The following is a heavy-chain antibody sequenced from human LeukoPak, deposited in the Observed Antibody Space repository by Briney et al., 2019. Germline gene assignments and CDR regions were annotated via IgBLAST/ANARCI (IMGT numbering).Heavy chain of an antibody. CDR1: GLTFNSYT. CDR3: ARDLGSGDHGLLV. D-gene: IGHD2-21*02. V-gene: IGHV3-48*01. Sequence: PGGSLRSSVAASGLTFNSYTLNGFGKAPGKGLDWISYISRTGTTIYYADSVKGRFTISRDNAKNSLYLQMNSLRSEDTGLYFCARDLGSGDHGLLVWGQGTLLTVSS. CDR2: ISRTGTTI. J-gene: IGHJ4*02.